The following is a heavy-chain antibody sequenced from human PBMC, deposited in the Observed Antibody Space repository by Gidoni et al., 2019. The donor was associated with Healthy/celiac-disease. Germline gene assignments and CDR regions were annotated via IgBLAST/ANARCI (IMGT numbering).Heavy chain of an antibody. Sequence: EVQLLASGGGLLQPGGSFNLSCALSGCTFDSDAMSWVPQAPGKGLEWVSAISGSCGSTYYADSVKGRFTISRDNSKNTLYLKMNSLRAEDTAVYYCAKEEGCSYAFGSFGGWGQGTLVTVSS. J-gene: IGHJ4*02. D-gene: IGHD5-18*01. CDR1: GCTFDSDA. CDR2: ISGSCGST. CDR3: AKEEGCSYAFGSFGG. V-gene: IGHV3-23*01.